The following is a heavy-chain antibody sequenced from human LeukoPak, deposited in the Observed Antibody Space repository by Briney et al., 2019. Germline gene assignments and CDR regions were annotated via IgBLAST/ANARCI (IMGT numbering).Heavy chain of an antibody. V-gene: IGHV3-48*01. J-gene: IGHJ5*02. CDR3: ARDSKATNPTSDSPWFDP. CDR1: GFTFSTYN. Sequence: GGSLRLSCAASGFTFSTYNMNWARQAPGKGLEWVSYISSGSSTIYYADSVKGRFTISRDNAKNSLYLQMDSLRAEDTAVYYCARDSKATNPTSDSPWFDPWGQGTLVTVSS. CDR2: ISSGSSTI. D-gene: IGHD1-26*01.